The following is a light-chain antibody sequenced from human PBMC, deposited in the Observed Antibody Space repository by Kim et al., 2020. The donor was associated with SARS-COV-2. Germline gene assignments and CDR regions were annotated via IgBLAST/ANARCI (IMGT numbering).Light chain of an antibody. J-gene: IGLJ2*01. CDR1: SSDVGGYDY. Sequence: KSVTISCTGTSSDVGGYDYVSWYQQHPGKAPKLIIYVVSKRPSGVPNRFSGSKSGNTASLTISGLQPEDEADYYCSSYAGRNIVIFGGGTQLTVL. V-gene: IGLV2-8*01. CDR3: SSYAGRNIVI. CDR2: VVS.